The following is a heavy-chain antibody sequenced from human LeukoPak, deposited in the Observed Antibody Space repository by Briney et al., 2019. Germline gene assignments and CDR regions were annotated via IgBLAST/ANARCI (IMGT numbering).Heavy chain of an antibody. D-gene: IGHD4-17*01. CDR3: SRGGYGDYNNWFDP. V-gene: IGHV3-30-3*01. CDR2: ISYDGSNK. Sequence: PGGSLRLSCAASGFTFSSYAMHWVRQAPGKGLEWVAVISYDGSNKYYAESVKGRFTISRDNSKNTLYLQMNSLRVEDTAVYYCSRGGYGDYNNWFDPWGQGTLVIVSS. CDR1: GFTFSSYA. J-gene: IGHJ5*02.